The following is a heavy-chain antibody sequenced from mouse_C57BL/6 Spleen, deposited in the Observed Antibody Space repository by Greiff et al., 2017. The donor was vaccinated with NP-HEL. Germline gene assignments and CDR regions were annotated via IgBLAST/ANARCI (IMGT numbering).Heavy chain of an antibody. CDR3: ARHGNYYGSSPNYYAMDY. Sequence: QVQLKQSGPGLVAPSQSLSITCTVSGFSLTSYGVHWVRQPPGKGLEWLVVIWSDGSTTYNSALKSRLSISKDNSKSQVFLKMNSLQTDDTAMYYCARHGNYYGSSPNYYAMDYWGQGTSVTVSS. D-gene: IGHD1-1*01. CDR2: IWSDGST. CDR1: GFSLTSYG. V-gene: IGHV2-6-1*01. J-gene: IGHJ4*01.